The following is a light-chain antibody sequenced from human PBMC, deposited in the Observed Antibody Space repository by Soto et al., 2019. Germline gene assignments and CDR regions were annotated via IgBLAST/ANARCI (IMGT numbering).Light chain of an antibody. J-gene: IGKJ4*01. Sequence: VMTQSPATLSGSAWERVTLSCRASQSVSGKVAWYQQKPGQPPSLLIYAASTRATGVPARFSGSGSGTEFTLTITSLQSEDFAVYFCQQYANWPPVIFGGGTKVDIK. V-gene: IGKV3-15*01. CDR1: QSVSGK. CDR3: QQYANWPPVI. CDR2: AAS.